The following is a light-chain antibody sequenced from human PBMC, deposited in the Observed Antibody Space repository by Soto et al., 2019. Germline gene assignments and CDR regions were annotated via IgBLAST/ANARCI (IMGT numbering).Light chain of an antibody. CDR3: QQYNSWPPT. J-gene: IGKJ4*01. CDR2: DAS. CDR1: QSVSSY. Sequence: EIVLTQSPSTLSLSPGERATLSCRASQSVSSYLAWYQQKPGQAPRLLIYDASNRATGIPARFSGSGSGTDFTLTISSLEPEDFEVYYCQQYNSWPPTFGGGTKVDIK. V-gene: IGKV3-11*01.